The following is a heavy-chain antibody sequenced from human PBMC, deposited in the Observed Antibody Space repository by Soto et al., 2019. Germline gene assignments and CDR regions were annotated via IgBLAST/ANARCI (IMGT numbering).Heavy chain of an antibody. D-gene: IGHD2-21*02. Sequence: PSETLSLTCAVYEGSFSGYYWNWIRQPPGKGLEWIGEINHSGGTNYNPSLKSRVTVSVDTSKNQFSLKLSSVTAADTAVYYCARHPSDFWFDPWGQGTLVTVSS. V-gene: IGHV4-34*01. CDR1: EGSFSGYY. CDR2: INHSGGT. J-gene: IGHJ5*02. CDR3: ARHPSDFWFDP.